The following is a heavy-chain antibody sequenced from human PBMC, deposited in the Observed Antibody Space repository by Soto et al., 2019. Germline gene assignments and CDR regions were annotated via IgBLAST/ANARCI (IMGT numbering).Heavy chain of an antibody. J-gene: IGHJ3*02. CDR2: MNPNSGNT. CDR3: ARVKGAAADAFDI. CDR1: GYTFTSYD. Sequence: ASVKVSCKASGYTFTSYDINWVRQATGQGLEWMGWMNPNSGNTGYAQKFQGRVTMTRNTSISTAYMELSSLRSEDTAVYYCARVKGAAADAFDIWDQGTMVTVSS. V-gene: IGHV1-8*01. D-gene: IGHD6-13*01.